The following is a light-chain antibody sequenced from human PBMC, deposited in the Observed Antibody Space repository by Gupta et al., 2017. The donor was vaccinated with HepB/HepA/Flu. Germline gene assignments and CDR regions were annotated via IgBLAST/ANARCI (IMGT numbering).Light chain of an antibody. J-gene: IGLJ2*01. CDR2: SNN. CDR1: NSNIGSNT. CDR3: AAWDDSLNGPV. V-gene: IGLV1-44*01. Sequence: QSVLTQPPSASGTPGQRVTISCSGSNSNIGSNTVNWYRKLPGTAPRLLIYSNNQRPSGVPDRFSGSKSGTSASLAISGLQSEDEADYYCAAWDDSLNGPVFGGGTKLTVL.